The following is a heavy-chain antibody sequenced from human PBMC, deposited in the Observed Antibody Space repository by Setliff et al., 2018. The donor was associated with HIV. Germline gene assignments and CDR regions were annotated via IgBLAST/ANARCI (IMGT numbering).Heavy chain of an antibody. J-gene: IGHJ4*02. CDR1: GGSISSSNW. CDR3: ARRTYPGSYTPYFDY. V-gene: IGHV4-4*02. CDR2: IYHSGSA. D-gene: IGHD1-1*01. Sequence: SETLSLTCTVSGGSISSSNWWSWVRQPPGKGLEWIGEIYHSGSANYNPSLETRATISVDTSKNQFSLRLTSVAAADTAVYYCARRTYPGSYTPYFDYWGQGTLVTVSS.